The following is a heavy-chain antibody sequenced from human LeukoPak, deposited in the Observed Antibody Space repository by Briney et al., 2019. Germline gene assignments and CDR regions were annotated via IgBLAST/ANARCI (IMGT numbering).Heavy chain of an antibody. D-gene: IGHD3-10*01. J-gene: IGHJ4*02. V-gene: IGHV5-51*01. Sequence: GESLKISCKGSGYSFTSYWIGWARQMPGKGLEWMGIIYPGDSDTRYSPSFQGQVTISADKSISTAYLQWSSLKASDTAMYYCARRDYYGSGSYYFFYWGQGTLVTVSS. CDR3: ARRDYYGSGSYYFFY. CDR1: GYSFTSYW. CDR2: IYPGDSDT.